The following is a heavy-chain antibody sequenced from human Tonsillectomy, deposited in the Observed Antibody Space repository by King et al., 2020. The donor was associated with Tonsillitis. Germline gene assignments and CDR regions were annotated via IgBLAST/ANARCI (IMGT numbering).Heavy chain of an antibody. CDR1: GGTFSSYA. D-gene: IGHD6-6*01. CDR3: ASDFVRGPYYYMDV. J-gene: IGHJ6*03. V-gene: IGHV1-69*13. CDR2: IIPIFGTA. Sequence: QLVQSGAEVKKPGSSVKVSCKASGGTFSSYAVSWVRQTPGQGLECLGGIIPIFGTANYAQKLQDRFTITADESTGTVYMELSSLRSEDTAVYYCASDFVRGPYYYMDVWGKGTTVTVSS.